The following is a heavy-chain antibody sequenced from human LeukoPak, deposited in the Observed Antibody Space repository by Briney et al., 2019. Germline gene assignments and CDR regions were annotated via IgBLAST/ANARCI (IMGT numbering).Heavy chain of an antibody. D-gene: IGHD6-6*01. J-gene: IGHJ4*02. V-gene: IGHV4-61*01. CDR1: GGPVSSGSYH. CDR2: IYYSGST. Sequence: PSETLSLTCTVSGGPVSSGSYHWSWVRQPPGKGLEWIGYIYYSGSTNYNPSLKSRVTISVDTSKNQFSLKLSSVTAADTAVYYCAGISSPWGGYYFDYWGQGTLVTVSS. CDR3: AGISSPWGGYYFDY.